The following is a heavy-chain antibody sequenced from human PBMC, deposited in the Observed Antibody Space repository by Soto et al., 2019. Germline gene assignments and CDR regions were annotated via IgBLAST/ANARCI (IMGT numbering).Heavy chain of an antibody. Sequence: SETLSLTCAVSGGSISSSNWWSWVRQPPGKGLEWIGEIYHSGSANYNPSLKSRVTISVDKSKNQFSLKLSSVTAADTAVYYCARVLRNYDILTGHYYYYGMDVWGQGTTVTVSS. D-gene: IGHD3-9*01. CDR3: ARVLRNYDILTGHYYYYGMDV. J-gene: IGHJ6*02. V-gene: IGHV4-4*02. CDR2: IYHSGSA. CDR1: GGSISSSNW.